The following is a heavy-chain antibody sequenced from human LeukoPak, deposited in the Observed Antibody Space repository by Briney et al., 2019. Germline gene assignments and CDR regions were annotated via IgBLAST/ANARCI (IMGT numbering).Heavy chain of an antibody. V-gene: IGHV3-9*01. CDR3: ARDILLWFGELAPYGMDV. CDR1: GFTFDDYA. Sequence: GRSLRLSCAASGFTFDDYAMHWVRQAPGKGLEWVSGISWNSGSIGYADSVKGRFTISRDNAKNSLYLQMNSLRAEDTAVYYCARDILLWFGELAPYGMDVWGQGTTVTVSS. D-gene: IGHD3-10*01. J-gene: IGHJ6*02. CDR2: ISWNSGSI.